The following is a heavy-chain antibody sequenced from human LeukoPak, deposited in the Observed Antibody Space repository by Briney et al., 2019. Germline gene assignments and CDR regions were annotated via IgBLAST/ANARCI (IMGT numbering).Heavy chain of an antibody. Sequence: PGGSLRLSCAASGFIFASYPMHWVRQAPGKGLEWVTVISNDVRNKAYADSVKGRFTISRDNSKNSLYLQMNSLRAEDTAVYYCARDRAVAGIDYWGQGTLVTVSS. D-gene: IGHD6-19*01. CDR3: ARDRAVAGIDY. V-gene: IGHV3-30*04. CDR1: GFIFASYP. CDR2: ISNDVRNK. J-gene: IGHJ4*02.